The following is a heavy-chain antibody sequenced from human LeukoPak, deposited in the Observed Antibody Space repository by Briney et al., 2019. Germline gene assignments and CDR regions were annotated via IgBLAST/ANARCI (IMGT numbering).Heavy chain of an antibody. J-gene: IGHJ4*02. CDR1: GGSISSSTYY. CDR2: IYYSGST. V-gene: IGHV4-39*01. Sequence: SETLSLTCTASGGSISSSTYYWGWIRQPPGKGLEWIATIYYSGSTYYNPSLKSRVTISVDTSKNQFSLKLSSVTAADTAVYYCARGVRFITVAGGTREFDYWGQGTLVTVSS. D-gene: IGHD6-19*01. CDR3: ARGVRFITVAGGTREFDY.